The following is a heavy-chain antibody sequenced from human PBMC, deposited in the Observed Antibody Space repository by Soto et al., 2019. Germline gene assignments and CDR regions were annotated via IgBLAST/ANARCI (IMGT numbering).Heavy chain of an antibody. D-gene: IGHD3-16*01. CDR2: ISSNSDTV. V-gene: IGHV3-48*01. Sequence: DVYLVESGGGLVQPGGSLRLSCTASGFTLSSYSMNWVRQAPGKGPEWVSHISSNSDTVDYADSVKGRFTISRDNARNSLSVQMNSLRAEDTAVYYCARVGLKFLLGGEFFQVWGQGTLVTVSS. J-gene: IGHJ1*01. CDR3: ARVGLKFLLGGEFFQV. CDR1: GFTLSSYS.